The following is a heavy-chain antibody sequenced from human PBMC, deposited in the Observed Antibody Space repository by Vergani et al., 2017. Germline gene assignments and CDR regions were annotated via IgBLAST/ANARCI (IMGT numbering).Heavy chain of an antibody. CDR2: ISSSSSYT. V-gene: IGHV3-11*05. Sequence: QVQLVESGGGLVKPGGSLRLSCAASGFTFSDYYMSWIRQAPGKGLEWVSYISSSSSYTNYADSVKGRFTISRDNAKNSLYLQMNSLRAEDTAVYYWASGGSVNYYGSGSFIGGFDPWGQGTLVTVSS. J-gene: IGHJ5*02. CDR1: GFTFSDYY. CDR3: ASGGSVNYYGSGSFIGGFDP. D-gene: IGHD3-10*01.